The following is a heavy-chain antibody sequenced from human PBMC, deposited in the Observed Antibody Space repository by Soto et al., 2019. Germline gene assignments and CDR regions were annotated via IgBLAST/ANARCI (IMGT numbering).Heavy chain of an antibody. Sequence: EASVKVSCKASGYTFTGYPIHWVRQAPGQGLEWMGWINVGNGNTKYSQKFQGRVTITRDTSASTAYMELSSLTSEDTAVYYCARDWARAEDVWGQGTTVTVSS. CDR3: ARDWARAEDV. J-gene: IGHJ6*02. CDR1: GYTFTGYP. V-gene: IGHV1-3*01. D-gene: IGHD7-27*01. CDR2: INVGNGNT.